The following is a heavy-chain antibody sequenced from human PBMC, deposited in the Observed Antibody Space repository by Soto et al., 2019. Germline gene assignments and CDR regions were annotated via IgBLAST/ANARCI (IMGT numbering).Heavy chain of an antibody. CDR2: IKSKTDGGTT. D-gene: IGHD3-16*01. J-gene: IGHJ2*01. Sequence: PGKGLEWVGRIKSKTDGGTTDYAAPGKGRFTISRDDSKNTLYLQMNSLKTEDTAVYYCASFFFQAEDGIRDDVPVSEFLLNRSSDL. V-gene: IGHV3-15*01. CDR3: ASFFFQAEDGIRDDVPVSEFLLNRSSDL.